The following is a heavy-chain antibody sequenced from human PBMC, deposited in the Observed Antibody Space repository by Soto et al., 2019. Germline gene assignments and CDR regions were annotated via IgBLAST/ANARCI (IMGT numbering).Heavy chain of an antibody. CDR1: GYTFTNYA. J-gene: IGHJ2*01. V-gene: IGHV1-18*01. Sequence: QVQLVQSGAEVKKPGASVKVSCQASGYTFTNYAISWVRQAPGQGLEWMGWISASTRNTDQAQNFQGRGNMTIDTATNTDNMELRSLRSDDTAVYYCARCYCSVGSCYACWHFDLWGRGTLVTVSS. CDR2: ISASTRNT. CDR3: ARCYCSVGSCYACWHFDL. D-gene: IGHD2-15*01.